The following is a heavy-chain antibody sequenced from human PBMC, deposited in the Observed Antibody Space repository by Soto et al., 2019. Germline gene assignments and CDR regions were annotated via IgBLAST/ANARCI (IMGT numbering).Heavy chain of an antibody. CDR2: IRGGSEST. J-gene: IGHJ4*02. CDR1: GFTFSSYA. Sequence: EVQLLESGGGLVQPGGSLRLSCAASGFTFSSYAMSWVRQAPGKGLAWVSAIRGGSESTYFADSVKGRFSISRDNSRNMVFLQMNSPRAEDTALYYCAKAFDYNYGGSGGHNDYWGQGTLVAVSS. V-gene: IGHV3-23*01. CDR3: AKAFDYNYGGSGGHNDY. D-gene: IGHD4-4*01.